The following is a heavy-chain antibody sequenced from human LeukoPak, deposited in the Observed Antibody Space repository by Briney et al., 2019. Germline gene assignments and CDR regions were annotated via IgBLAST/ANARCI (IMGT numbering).Heavy chain of an antibody. D-gene: IGHD3-10*01. V-gene: IGHV3-21*01. CDR3: VKDSSSGSYFDY. CDR2: ISSSSSYI. CDR1: GFTFSTYS. Sequence: PGGSLRLSCAASGFTFSTYSMNWVRHAPGKGLEWVSSISSSSSYIYYADSVKGRFTVSRDNAKNSLYLQMNSLRAEDTAVYYCVKDSSSGSYFDYWGQGTLVTVSS. J-gene: IGHJ4*02.